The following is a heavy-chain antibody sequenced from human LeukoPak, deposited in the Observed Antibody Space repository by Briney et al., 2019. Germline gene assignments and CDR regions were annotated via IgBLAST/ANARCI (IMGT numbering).Heavy chain of an antibody. D-gene: IGHD3-22*01. CDR3: ARNEDYSDSTGYYSTFYLDS. J-gene: IGHJ4*02. Sequence: GGSLRLSCAASGFTFGDYGMSWVRQAPGKGLEWVANINEDGSEKYYVDSVKGRFTISRDNGKNALYLQMKSLRAEDTAVYYCARNEDYSDSTGYYSTFYLDSWGQGTLVTVSS. CDR2: INEDGSEK. V-gene: IGHV3-7*01. CDR1: GFTFGDYG.